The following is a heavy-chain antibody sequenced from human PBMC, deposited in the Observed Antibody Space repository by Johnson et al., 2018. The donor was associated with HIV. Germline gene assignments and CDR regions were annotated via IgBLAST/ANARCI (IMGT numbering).Heavy chain of an antibody. V-gene: IGHV3-74*02. CDR1: GFAFSSYA. D-gene: IGHD6-13*01. CDR2: INSDGSST. J-gene: IGHJ3*02. CDR3: ASGVYSSSWSWDVAFDI. Sequence: VQLVESGGGLVQPGGSLRLSCAASGFAFSSYAMTWVRQAPGKGLVWVSRINSDGSSTNYADSVKGRFTISRDNAKNALYLQMNSLRAEDTAVYYCASGVYSSSWSWDVAFDIWGQGTMVTVSS.